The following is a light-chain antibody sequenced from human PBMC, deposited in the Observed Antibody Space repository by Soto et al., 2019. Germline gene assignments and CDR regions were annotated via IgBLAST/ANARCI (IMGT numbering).Light chain of an antibody. J-gene: IGLJ3*02. Sequence: QSVLTQPTSASGTPGQRVTISCSGSSSSIGSSPVNWYQQLPGTAPKLLIYGNNQRPSGVPDRFSGSKSGTSASLAIGGLQSEDEADYYCATWDDNLNGPVFGGGTKLTVL. CDR3: ATWDDNLNGPV. CDR2: GNN. V-gene: IGLV1-44*01. CDR1: SSSIGSSP.